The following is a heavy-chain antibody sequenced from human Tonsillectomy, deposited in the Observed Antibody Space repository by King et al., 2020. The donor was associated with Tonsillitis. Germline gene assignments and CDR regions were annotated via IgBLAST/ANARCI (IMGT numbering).Heavy chain of an antibody. Sequence: VQLVESGGGLVQPGGSLRLSCAASGFTFTNYAMSWFRQAPGKGLEWVSAISVGGGSTYYADSVKGRFTISRDNSKNTLYLQMNSLRAEDTAVYCCAKDLTANRLSYFALWGRGTLVTVPS. CDR3: AKDLTANRLSYFAL. CDR1: GFTFTNYA. V-gene: IGHV3-23*04. D-gene: IGHD2-21*02. CDR2: ISVGGGST. J-gene: IGHJ2*01.